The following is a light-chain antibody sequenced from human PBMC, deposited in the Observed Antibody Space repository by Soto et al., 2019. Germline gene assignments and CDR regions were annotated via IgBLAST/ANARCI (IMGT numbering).Light chain of an antibody. CDR3: SSDTSSSTLHVV. V-gene: IGLV2-14*01. CDR1: SSDVGGYNY. CDR2: DVS. Sequence: QAVLTQPASVSGSPGQSITISCTGTSSDVGGYNYVSWYQQHPGKAPKLMIYDVSNRPSGVSNRFSGSKSGNTASLTISGRQPEEEADYYCSSDTSSSTLHVVFGGGTKLTVL. J-gene: IGLJ2*01.